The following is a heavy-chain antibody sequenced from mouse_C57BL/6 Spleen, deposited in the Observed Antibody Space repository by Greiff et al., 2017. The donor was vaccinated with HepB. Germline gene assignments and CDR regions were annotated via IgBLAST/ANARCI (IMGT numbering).Heavy chain of an antibody. Sequence: QVQLQQSGAELVKPGASVKLSCKASGYTFTSYWMQWVKQRPGQGLEWIGEIDPSDSYTNYNQKFKGKATLTVDTSSSTAYMQLSSLTSEDSAVSYCARSLGYDYGAWFAYWGQGTLVTVSA. CDR2: IDPSDSYT. J-gene: IGHJ3*01. CDR1: GYTFTSYW. CDR3: ARSLGYDYGAWFAY. V-gene: IGHV1-50*01. D-gene: IGHD2-4*01.